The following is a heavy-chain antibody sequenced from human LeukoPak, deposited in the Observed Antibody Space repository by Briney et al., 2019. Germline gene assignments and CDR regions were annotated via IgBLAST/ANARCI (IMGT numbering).Heavy chain of an antibody. J-gene: IGHJ4*02. Sequence: GGSLRLSCAASGFTFSSYAMSWVRQAPGKGLEWVSAISCSGGSTYYADSVKGRFTISRDNSKNTLYLQMNSLRAEDTAVYYCAKGTLGYCSSTSCYPFDYWGQGTLVTVSS. CDR3: AKGTLGYCSSTSCYPFDY. CDR1: GFTFSSYA. CDR2: ISCSGGST. D-gene: IGHD2-2*01. V-gene: IGHV3-23*01.